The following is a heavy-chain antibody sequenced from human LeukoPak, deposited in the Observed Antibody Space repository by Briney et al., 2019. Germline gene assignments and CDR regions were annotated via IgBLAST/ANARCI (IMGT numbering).Heavy chain of an antibody. J-gene: IGHJ4*02. Sequence: ASVKVSCKASGYTFTSYGISWVRQATGQGLEWMGWMNPNSGNTGYAQKFQGRVTMTRNTSISTAYMELSSLRSEDTAVYYCARGPFGRWDYFDYWGQGTLVTVSS. D-gene: IGHD3-10*01. CDR1: GYTFTSYG. CDR2: MNPNSGNT. CDR3: ARGPFGRWDYFDY. V-gene: IGHV1-8*02.